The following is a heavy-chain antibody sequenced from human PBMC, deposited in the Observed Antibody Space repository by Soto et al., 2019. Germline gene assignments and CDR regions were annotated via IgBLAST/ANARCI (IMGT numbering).Heavy chain of an antibody. Sequence: PSQALSLTSAISGDSVSSNSAACNLIRHSPSRGLEWLGRTYYRSKWYNDYAVSVKSRITINPDTSKNQFSLQLNSVTPDDTAVYYCAQGGIAAAGTLSWFDPWGQGTLVTVSS. CDR3: AQGGIAAAGTLSWFDP. D-gene: IGHD6-13*01. V-gene: IGHV6-1*01. CDR2: TYYRSKWYN. J-gene: IGHJ5*02. CDR1: GDSVSSNSAA.